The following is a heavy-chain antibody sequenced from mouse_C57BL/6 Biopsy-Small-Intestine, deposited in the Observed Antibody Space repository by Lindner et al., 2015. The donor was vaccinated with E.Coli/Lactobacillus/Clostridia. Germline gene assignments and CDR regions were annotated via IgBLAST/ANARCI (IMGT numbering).Heavy chain of an antibody. D-gene: IGHD6-2*01. J-gene: IGHJ2*01. Sequence: VQLQESGPEPVKPGASVKISCKASGYSFTGYYMNWVRQSPEKSLEWIGEINPTTGDTTYNQKFKAKATLTVDKSSSTAHMQLKSLTSEDSAVYYCARGSLLYYFDQWGQGTTLTVSS. CDR2: INPTTGDT. V-gene: IGHV1-42*01. CDR1: GYSFTGYY. CDR3: ARGSLLYYFDQ.